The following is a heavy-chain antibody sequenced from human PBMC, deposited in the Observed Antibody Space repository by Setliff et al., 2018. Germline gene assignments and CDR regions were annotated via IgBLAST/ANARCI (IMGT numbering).Heavy chain of an antibody. CDR3: AREQWLDPPGYYYMDV. CDR2: IYIGGSA. Sequence: SETLSLTCTVSGGSISSYYWSWIRQPAGKGLEWIEHIYIGGSANYNPSLKSRVTMSIDTSKNQFSLKLNSVTAADMAVYYCAREQWLDPPGYYYMDVWAKGTPVTVSS. D-gene: IGHD6-19*01. CDR1: GGSISSYY. J-gene: IGHJ6*03. V-gene: IGHV4-4*07.